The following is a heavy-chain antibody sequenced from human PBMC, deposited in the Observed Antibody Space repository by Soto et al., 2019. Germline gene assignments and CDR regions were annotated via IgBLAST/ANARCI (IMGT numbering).Heavy chain of an antibody. CDR1: GYTFGNND. CDR2: MNPNSGNT. CDR3: ARMATSGTLNWFDP. Sequence: GASVKVSCKASGYTFGNNDISWVRLATGQGLEWMGWMNPNSGNTGYAQKFQGRVSMTRNTSITTAYLELSSLRSDDTAIYYCARMATSGTLNWFDPWGQGTLVTVSS. V-gene: IGHV1-8*01. J-gene: IGHJ5*02.